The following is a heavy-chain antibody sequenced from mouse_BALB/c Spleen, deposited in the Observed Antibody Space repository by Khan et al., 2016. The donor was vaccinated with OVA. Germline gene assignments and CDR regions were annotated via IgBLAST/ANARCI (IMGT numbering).Heavy chain of an antibody. V-gene: IGHV1S81*02. Sequence: VQLQESGAELVKPGASVKLSCKASGYTFTSYYMYWVKQRPGQGLEWIGGINPSNGGTNFNEKFKSKATLTVDKSSSTADMQLSSLTSEDSAVYYCTRGGAWATMISGFAYWGQGTLVTVSA. J-gene: IGHJ3*01. CDR3: TRGGAWATMISGFAY. CDR1: GYTFTSYY. CDR2: INPSNGGT. D-gene: IGHD2-4*01.